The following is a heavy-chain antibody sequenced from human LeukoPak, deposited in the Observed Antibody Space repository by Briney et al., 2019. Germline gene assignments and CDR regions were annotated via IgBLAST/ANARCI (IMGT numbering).Heavy chain of an antibody. J-gene: IGHJ4*02. CDR1: GGSISSYY. CDR3: ARMDFWSGYGFDY. Sequence: PSETLSLTCTVSGGSISSYYWSWIRQPPGKGREWSGYIYYSGSTNYNPSLKSRVTISVDTSKNQFSLKLSSVTAADTAVYYCARMDFWSGYGFDYWGQGTLVTVSS. V-gene: IGHV4-59*08. CDR2: IYYSGST. D-gene: IGHD3-3*01.